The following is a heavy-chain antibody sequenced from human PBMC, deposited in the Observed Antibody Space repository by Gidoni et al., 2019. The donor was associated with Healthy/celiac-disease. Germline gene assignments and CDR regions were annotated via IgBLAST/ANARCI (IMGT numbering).Heavy chain of an antibody. CDR1: GYSFTSYW. J-gene: IGHJ4*02. V-gene: IGHV5-51*01. CDR3: ATSWGDYGGNSGLFFDY. Sequence: EVQLVQSGAEVKKPGESLTISCKGSGYSFTSYWIGWVRQMPGKGLEWMGIIYPGDSDTRYSPSFQGQVTISADKSISTAYLQWSSLKAADTAMYYCATSWGDYGGNSGLFFDYWGQGTLVTVSS. D-gene: IGHD4-17*01. CDR2: IYPGDSDT.